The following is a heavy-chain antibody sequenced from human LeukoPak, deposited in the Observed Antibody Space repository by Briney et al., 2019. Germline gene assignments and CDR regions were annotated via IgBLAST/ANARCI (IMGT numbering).Heavy chain of an antibody. D-gene: IGHD3-22*01. Sequence: GGSLRLSCAASGFTISNYEMNWVRQAPGKGLEWLSYISSSGTTTHYADSVKGRFAISRDIAKNTLYLQMNSLRAEDTAVYYCARLHYYDSSGYSLAFDIWGQGTKVTVSS. CDR1: GFTISNYE. CDR3: ARLHYYDSSGYSLAFDI. CDR2: ISSSGTTT. V-gene: IGHV3-48*03. J-gene: IGHJ3*02.